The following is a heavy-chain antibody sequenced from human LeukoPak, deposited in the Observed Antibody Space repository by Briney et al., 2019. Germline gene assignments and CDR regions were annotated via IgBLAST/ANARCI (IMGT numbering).Heavy chain of an antibody. J-gene: IGHJ3*02. CDR2: IYYSGST. Sequence: SETLSLTCTVSGGSISSSSYYWGWIRQPPGKGLEWIGSIYYSGSTYYNPSLKSRVTISVDRSKNQFSLKLSSVTAADTAVYYCARVRPAAMVDAFDIWGQGTMVTVSS. CDR1: GGSISSSSYY. D-gene: IGHD2-2*01. V-gene: IGHV4-39*07. CDR3: ARVRPAAMVDAFDI.